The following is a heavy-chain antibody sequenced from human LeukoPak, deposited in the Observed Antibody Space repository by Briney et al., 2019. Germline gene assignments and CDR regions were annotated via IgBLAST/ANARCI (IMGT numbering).Heavy chain of an antibody. Sequence: PGGSLRLSCAASGFTFDDYAMHWVRQAPGKGLEWVSGISWNSGSIGYADSVKGRFTISRDNAKNSLYLQVNSLRAEDTALYYCAKDIGWLQLRDAFDIWGQGTMVTVSS. D-gene: IGHD5-24*01. CDR3: AKDIGWLQLRDAFDI. J-gene: IGHJ3*02. CDR1: GFTFDDYA. CDR2: ISWNSGSI. V-gene: IGHV3-9*01.